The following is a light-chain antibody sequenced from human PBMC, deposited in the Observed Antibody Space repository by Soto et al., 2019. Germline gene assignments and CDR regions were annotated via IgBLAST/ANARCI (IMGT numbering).Light chain of an antibody. CDR2: EVS. V-gene: IGLV2-14*01. CDR3: SSYTSSTTLVV. CDR1: ISDIGGYNF. J-gene: IGLJ1*01. Sequence: QSVLTQPASVSGSPGQSITISCTGTISDIGGYNFISWYQHHPGKAPKLVIYEVSNRPSGVSTRFSGSRFGNTASLTISGLQAEDEADYYCSSYTSSTTLVVFGTGTKVTVL.